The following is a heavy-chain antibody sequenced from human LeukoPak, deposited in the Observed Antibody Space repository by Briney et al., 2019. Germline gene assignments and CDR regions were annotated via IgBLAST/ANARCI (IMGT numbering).Heavy chain of an antibody. CDR3: ARLVVVAATWRWLNKLPKYFDY. D-gene: IGHD2-15*01. Sequence: PGGSLRLSCAASGFTFSSYEMNWVRQAPGKGLEWVSYISSSGSTIYYADSVKGRFTISRDNAKNSLYLQMNSLRAEDTAVYYCARLVVVAATWRWLNKLPKYFDYWGQGTLVTVSS. V-gene: IGHV3-48*03. J-gene: IGHJ4*02. CDR2: ISSSGSTI. CDR1: GFTFSSYE.